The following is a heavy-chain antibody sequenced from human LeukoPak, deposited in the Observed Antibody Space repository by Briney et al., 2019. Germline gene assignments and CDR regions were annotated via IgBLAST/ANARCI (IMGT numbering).Heavy chain of an antibody. CDR3: AKDFGGTMIVVVIGGAFDI. V-gene: IGHV3-23*01. D-gene: IGHD3-22*01. J-gene: IGHJ3*02. CDR1: GFTFSSYA. CDR2: ISGSGGST. Sequence: GGSLRLSCAASGFTFSSYAMSWVRQAPGKGLEWVSAISGSGGSTYYADSVKGRFTISRDNSKNTLYLQMNSPRAEDTAVYYCAKDFGGTMIVVVIGGAFDIWGQGTMVTVSS.